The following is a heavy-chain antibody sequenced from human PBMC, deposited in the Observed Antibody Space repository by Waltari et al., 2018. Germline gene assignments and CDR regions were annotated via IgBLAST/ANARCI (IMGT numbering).Heavy chain of an antibody. CDR3: ATKRESSASGFDY. V-gene: IGHV4-39*01. CDR2: IYYSGST. J-gene: IGHJ4*02. CDR1: GCSISRSSYY. D-gene: IGHD6-19*01. Sequence: QLQLQESGPGLVKPSETLSFTCTVPGCSISRSSYYWGWLRQPPGKGLEWIGSIYYSGSTYYNPSLKSRVTISVDTSKNQFSLKLSSVTAADTAVYYCATKRESSASGFDYWGQGTLVTVSS.